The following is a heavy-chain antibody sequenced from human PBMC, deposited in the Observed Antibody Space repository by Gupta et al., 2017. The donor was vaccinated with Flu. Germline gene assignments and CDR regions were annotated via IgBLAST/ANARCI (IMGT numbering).Heavy chain of an antibody. V-gene: IGHV3-74*01. Sequence: LSCAASGFTFSSYWMHWVRQAPGKGLVWVSRINTDGRTTSYADSVKGRFTISRDNAKNTLYLEMNSLRAEDTAVYYCERVGVGAYHFDYWGQGTRVTVSS. CDR3: ERVGVGAYHFDY. J-gene: IGHJ4*02. D-gene: IGHD3-10*01. CDR2: INTDGRTT. CDR1: GFTFSSYW.